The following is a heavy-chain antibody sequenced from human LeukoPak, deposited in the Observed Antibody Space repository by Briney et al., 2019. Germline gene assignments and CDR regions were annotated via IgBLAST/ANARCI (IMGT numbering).Heavy chain of an antibody. J-gene: IGHJ4*02. V-gene: IGHV1-2*06. D-gene: IGHD2-2*01. Sequence: ASVKVSCKASGYTFTGYYMHWVRQAPGQGLEYMGRINPISGGTVYAQNFQGRVTITRDTSITTAYMELTRLTSDDTAVYYCARYCSSTSCYSDYCGQGNLVTVSS. CDR2: INPISGGT. CDR1: GYTFTGYY. CDR3: ARYCSSTSCYSDY.